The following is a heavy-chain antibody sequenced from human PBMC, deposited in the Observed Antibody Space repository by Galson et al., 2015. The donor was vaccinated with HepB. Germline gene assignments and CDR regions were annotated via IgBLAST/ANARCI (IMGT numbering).Heavy chain of an antibody. Sequence: SVKVSCKASGYTFSTYSIIWVRQAPGQGLEWMGWISPYNRHTNYAQTLQGRVTMTTDTSTSTAFMELRSLRSDDTAVYYCARGALVVVVGATQNNWFGPWGQGTLVTVSS. CDR1: GYTFSTYS. D-gene: IGHD2-15*01. V-gene: IGHV1-18*01. J-gene: IGHJ5*02. CDR2: ISPYNRHT. CDR3: ARGALVVVVGATQNNWFGP.